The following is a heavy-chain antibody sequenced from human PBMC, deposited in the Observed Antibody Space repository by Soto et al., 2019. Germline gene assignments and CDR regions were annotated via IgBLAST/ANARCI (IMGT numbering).Heavy chain of an antibody. V-gene: IGHV3-23*01. CDR1: GFTFSSYA. D-gene: IGHD6-19*01. J-gene: IGHJ4*02. Sequence: EVQLLESGGGLVQPGGSLRLSCAASGFTFSSYAVSWVRQAPGKGLEWVSAISGNGVSTYYADSVRGRFTISRDNSENTLFLQVNSLRAEDTAVYYCAREMCSSGGCSVGVYFDHWGQGSLVSVSS. CDR3: AREMCSSGGCSVGVYFDH. CDR2: ISGNGVST.